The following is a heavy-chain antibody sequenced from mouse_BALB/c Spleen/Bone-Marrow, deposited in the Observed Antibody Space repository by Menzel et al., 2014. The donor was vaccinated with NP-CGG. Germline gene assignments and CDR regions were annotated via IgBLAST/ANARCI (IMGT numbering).Heavy chain of an antibody. V-gene: IGHV14-3*02. CDR1: GFNIKDTY. Sequence: VQLQHSGAELVKPGASVKLSCTAPGFNIKDTYMHWVRQRPEQGLEWIGRIDPASGNTKYDPKFQGKATITADTSSNTAYLQLSSLTSEDTAVYYCAFYYYGSSLFAYWGQGTLVTVSA. CDR2: IDPASGNT. D-gene: IGHD1-1*01. J-gene: IGHJ3*01. CDR3: AFYYYGSSLFAY.